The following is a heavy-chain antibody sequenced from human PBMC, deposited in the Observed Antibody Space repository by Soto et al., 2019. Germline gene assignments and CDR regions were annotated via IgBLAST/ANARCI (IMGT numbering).Heavy chain of an antibody. CDR1: GFTFDDYV. V-gene: IGHV3-9*01. CDR3: AKVGYGDYFYFDY. Sequence: EVQLVESGGGLVQPGRSLRLSCAASGFTFDDYVMHWVRQAPGKGLEWVSGISWNSGSIGYADSVKGRFTISRDNXKNSLYLQMNSLRAEDTALYYCAKVGYGDYFYFDYWGQGTLVTVSS. J-gene: IGHJ4*02. D-gene: IGHD4-17*01. CDR2: ISWNSGSI.